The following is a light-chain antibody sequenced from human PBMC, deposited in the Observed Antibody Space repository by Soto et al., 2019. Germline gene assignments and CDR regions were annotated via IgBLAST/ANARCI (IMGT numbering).Light chain of an antibody. V-gene: IGKV3-15*01. J-gene: IGKJ1*01. CDR2: GAS. Sequence: ETLMTQSPATLSVSPGGRATLSCRASQSISDTLAWYQQKPGQAPRLLIHGASTRATGFPARFSGSGSGTDITLTISSLQPDDFATYYCQQYSTYTPRTFGQGTKVDI. CDR1: QSISDT. CDR3: QQYSTYTPRT.